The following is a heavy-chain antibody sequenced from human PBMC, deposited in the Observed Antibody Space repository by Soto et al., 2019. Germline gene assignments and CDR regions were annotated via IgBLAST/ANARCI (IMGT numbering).Heavy chain of an antibody. CDR1: GFTFSSYA. CDR3: ARGASWSGYLDY. J-gene: IGHJ4*02. V-gene: IGHV3-30-3*01. D-gene: IGHD3-3*01. CDR2: ISYDGSNK. Sequence: GGSLRLSCAASGFTFSSYAMHWVRQAPGKGLEWVAVISYDGSNKYYADSVKGRFTISRDNSKNTLYLQMNSLRAEDTAVYYCARGASWSGYLDYWGQGTLVTV.